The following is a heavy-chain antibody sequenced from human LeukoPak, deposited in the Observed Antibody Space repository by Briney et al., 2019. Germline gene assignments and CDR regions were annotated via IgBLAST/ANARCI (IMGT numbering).Heavy chain of an antibody. CDR1: GFTFTNYG. CDR3: ARPPDGMDV. Sequence: GRSLRLSCTASGFTFTNYGMHWVRQAPGKGLEWVAVISYDGSNKYYADSVKGRFTISRDNSKNTLYLQMNSLRAEDTAVYYCARPPDGMDVWGQGTTVTVSS. V-gene: IGHV3-30*03. J-gene: IGHJ6*02. CDR2: ISYDGSNK.